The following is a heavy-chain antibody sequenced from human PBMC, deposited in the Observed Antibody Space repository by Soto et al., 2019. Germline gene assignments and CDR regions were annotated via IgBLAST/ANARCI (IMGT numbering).Heavy chain of an antibody. D-gene: IGHD6-19*01. CDR2: ISWNSGSI. CDR3: ASLHSSGWSGWYFDL. Sequence: PGGSLRLSCAASGFTFDDYAMHWVRQIPGQGLEWVSGISWNSGSIGYADSVKGRFTISRDNAKNSLYLQMNSLRAEDTAVYYCASLHSSGWSGWYFDLWGRGTLVTVSS. CDR1: GFTFDDYA. V-gene: IGHV3-9*01. J-gene: IGHJ2*01.